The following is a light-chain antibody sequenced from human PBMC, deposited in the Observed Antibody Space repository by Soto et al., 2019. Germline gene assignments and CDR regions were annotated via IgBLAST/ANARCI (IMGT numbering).Light chain of an antibody. J-gene: IGKJ2*01. CDR2: GES. V-gene: IGKV3-15*01. CDR1: QSVSSN. CDR3: QQYNNWPRT. Sequence: EIVMTQSPATLSVSPGERATVSCRASQSVSSNLAWYQQKPGQAPRLLIYGESTRATGIPARFSGSGSGTEFTLTIGSLQSEDFAVYYCQQYNNWPRTFGQGTKLEIK.